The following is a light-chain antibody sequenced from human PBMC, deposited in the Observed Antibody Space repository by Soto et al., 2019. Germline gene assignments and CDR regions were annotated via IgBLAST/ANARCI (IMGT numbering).Light chain of an antibody. V-gene: IGLV2-14*01. CDR3: TSYTSSSTYV. CDR2: DVT. CDR1: SSDVGGYDY. J-gene: IGLJ1*01. Sequence: QSALTQPASVSGSPGPSITVSCTGTSSDVGGYDYVSWYQQHPGNAPKLLISDVTNRPSGVSNRVSGSKSGNTASLTISGLQTEDEADYYCTSYTSSSTYVFGTGTKVTVL.